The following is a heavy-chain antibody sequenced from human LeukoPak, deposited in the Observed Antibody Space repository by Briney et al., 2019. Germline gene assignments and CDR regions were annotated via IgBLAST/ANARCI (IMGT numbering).Heavy chain of an antibody. D-gene: IGHD3-22*01. CDR1: GGTFSSYA. Sequence: SVKVSCKASGGTFSSYAISWVRQAPGQGLEWMGGIIPIFGTANSAQKFQGRVTITTDESTSTAYMELSSLRSEDTAVYYCARDRYYDSSGYHISEYYFDYWGQGTLVTVSS. J-gene: IGHJ4*02. CDR2: IIPIFGTA. V-gene: IGHV1-69*05. CDR3: ARDRYYDSSGYHISEYYFDY.